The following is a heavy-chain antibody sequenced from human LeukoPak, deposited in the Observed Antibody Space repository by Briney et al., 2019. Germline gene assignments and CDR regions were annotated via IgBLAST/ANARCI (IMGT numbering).Heavy chain of an antibody. D-gene: IGHD2-15*01. Sequence: PGGSLRLSCAASAFTFSSYGMHWVHQAPGKGLEWVAVIWYDGSYKYYADSVKGRFTISRDNSKNTLYLQMNSLRAEDTAVYTCARDFCSGGSCYYFDYWGQGTLVTVSS. CDR1: AFTFSSYG. V-gene: IGHV3-33*01. J-gene: IGHJ4*02. CDR2: IWYDGSYK. CDR3: ARDFCSGGSCYYFDY.